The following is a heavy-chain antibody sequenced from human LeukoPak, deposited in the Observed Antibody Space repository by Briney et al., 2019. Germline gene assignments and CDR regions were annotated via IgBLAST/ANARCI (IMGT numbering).Heavy chain of an antibody. CDR3: ARVPTVTFFDY. J-gene: IGHJ4*02. CDR1: GGSISSSSYY. Sequence: SETLSLTCTVSGGSISSSSYYWGWIRQPPGKGLEWIGSIYLSGSTYYNPSLKSRVTISVDTSKNQFSLKLSSVTAADTALYYCARVPTVTFFDYWGQGTLVTVSS. V-gene: IGHV4-39*07. CDR2: IYLSGST. D-gene: IGHD4-17*01.